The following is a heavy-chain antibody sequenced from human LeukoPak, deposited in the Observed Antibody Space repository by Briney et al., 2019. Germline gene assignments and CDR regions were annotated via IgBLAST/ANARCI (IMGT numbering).Heavy chain of an antibody. CDR3: AREGVVPVGY. Sequence: GRSLRLSCAASGFTFSSYSMNWVRQAPGKGLEWKSHISSSSGTTYYADSAKGRFTISRDNGKNSLHLQMDSLRAEDTAVYYCAREGVVPVGYWGQGTLVTVSS. CDR1: GFTFSSYS. V-gene: IGHV3-48*04. D-gene: IGHD2-2*01. J-gene: IGHJ4*02. CDR2: ISSSSGTT.